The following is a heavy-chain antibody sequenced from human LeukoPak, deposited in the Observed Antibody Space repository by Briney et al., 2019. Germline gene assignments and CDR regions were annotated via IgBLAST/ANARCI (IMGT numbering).Heavy chain of an antibody. D-gene: IGHD2-15*01. J-gene: IGHJ5*02. CDR3: ARGRHVGYCSGRSCSNWFDP. V-gene: IGHV4-34*01. Sequence: ETRPLTCAVYGGSFSGYYWSWIRQPPGKGLEWIGEINHSGSTNYNPSLKSRVTISVDTSKNQFSLKLSSVTAADTAVYYCARGRHVGYCSGRSCSNWFDPGPRGPGLTVSS. CDR1: GGSFSGYY. CDR2: INHSGST.